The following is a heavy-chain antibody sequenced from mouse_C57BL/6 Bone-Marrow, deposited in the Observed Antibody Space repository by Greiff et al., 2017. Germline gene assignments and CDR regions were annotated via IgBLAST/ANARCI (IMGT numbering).Heavy chain of an antibody. Sequence: EVQGVESGGGLVQPGGSLKLSCAASGFTFSDYYMYWVRQTPEKRLEWVAYISNGGGSTYYPDTVKGRFTISRDNAKNTLYLQMSRLKSEDTAMYYCARSNYWGQGTLVTVSA. J-gene: IGHJ3*01. D-gene: IGHD2-5*01. CDR1: GFTFSDYY. CDR2: ISNGGGST. V-gene: IGHV5-12*01. CDR3: ARSNY.